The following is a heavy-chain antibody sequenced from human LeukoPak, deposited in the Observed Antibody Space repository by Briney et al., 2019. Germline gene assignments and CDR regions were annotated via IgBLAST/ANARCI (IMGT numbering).Heavy chain of an antibody. Sequence: GGSLRLSCAASGFTFSSYWMHWVRKAPGKGLVWVSRINSDGSSTSYADSVKGRFTISRDNSKNTLYLQMNSLRAEDTAVYYCANLHVDIVATILGPLFDYWGQGTLVTVSS. CDR1: GFTFSSYW. CDR3: ANLHVDIVATILGPLFDY. D-gene: IGHD5-12*01. CDR2: INSDGSST. V-gene: IGHV3-74*01. J-gene: IGHJ4*02.